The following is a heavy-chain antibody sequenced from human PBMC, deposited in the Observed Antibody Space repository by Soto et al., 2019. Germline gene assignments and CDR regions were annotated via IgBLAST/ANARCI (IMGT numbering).Heavy chain of an antibody. V-gene: IGHV4-30-4*01. CDR2: IYYSGNT. CDR1: GGSTSSDNY. J-gene: IGHJ4*02. Sequence: SETLSLTCTVSGGSTSSDNYWSWIRQPPGKGLEWIGHIYYSGNTDYNPSLKSRLAISIDTSKNQFSLKLSSVTAADTAAYFCAREGGESSDGLYYFDSWGQGSLVTVSS. D-gene: IGHD3-16*01. CDR3: AREGGESSDGLYYFDS.